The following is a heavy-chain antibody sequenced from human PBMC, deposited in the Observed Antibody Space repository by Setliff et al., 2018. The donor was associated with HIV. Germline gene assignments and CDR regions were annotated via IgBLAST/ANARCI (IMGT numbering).Heavy chain of an antibody. D-gene: IGHD3-22*01. CDR2: INTYTGNP. Sequence: GASVKVSCKASGDTLSIHPISWVRQAPGQGLEWMGWINTYTGNPTYAQDFTGRFVFSLDTSVSTAYLQISSLKAEDIAVYYCARDGYYYDSSGHLAYYFDYWGQGTLVTVSS. V-gene: IGHV7-4-1*02. CDR1: GDTLSIHP. CDR3: ARDGYYYDSSGHLAYYFDY. J-gene: IGHJ4*02.